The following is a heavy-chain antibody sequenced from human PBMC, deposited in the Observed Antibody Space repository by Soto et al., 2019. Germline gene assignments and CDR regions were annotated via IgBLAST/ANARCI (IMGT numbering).Heavy chain of an antibody. CDR2: IYYSGST. D-gene: IGHD3-10*01. Sequence: PSETLSLTCTVSGGSISSGDYYWSWIRQPPGKGLEWIGYIYYSGSTYYNPSLKSRVTISVDTSKNQFSLKLSSVTAADTAVYYCARGGYGSGRYYYYYGMDVWGQGTTVTVSS. CDR1: GGSISSGDYY. V-gene: IGHV4-30-4*01. J-gene: IGHJ6*02. CDR3: ARGGYGSGRYYYYYGMDV.